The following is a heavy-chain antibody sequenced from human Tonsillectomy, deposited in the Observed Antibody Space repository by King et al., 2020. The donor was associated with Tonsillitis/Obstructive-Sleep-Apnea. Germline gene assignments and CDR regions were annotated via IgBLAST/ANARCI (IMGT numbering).Heavy chain of an antibody. CDR3: TADRRT. CDR1: GFIFSNAW. V-gene: IGHV3-15*02. CDR2: IKSKTDGETR. Sequence: VQLVESGGALVKPGGSLRLSCAASGFIFSNAWMSWVRQAPGKGLEWVGRIKSKTDGETRDYAAPVNGRFTISRDDSKDTVYLQMNSLKIEDTAVYYCTADRRTWGQGTLVTVSS. J-gene: IGHJ5*02.